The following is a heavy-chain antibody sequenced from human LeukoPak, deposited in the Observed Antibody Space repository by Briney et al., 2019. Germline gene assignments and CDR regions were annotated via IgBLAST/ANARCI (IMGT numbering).Heavy chain of an antibody. Sequence: SETLSLTCTVSGGSISGSSYYWGWIRQPPGKGLEWIGSIYYSGSTYYNPSLKSRVTISVDTSKNQFSLKLNSVTATDTAVYYCARERSYYFDYWGQGTLVTVSS. V-gene: IGHV4-39*02. CDR1: GGSISGSSYY. CDR3: ARERSYYFDY. J-gene: IGHJ4*02. D-gene: IGHD4-17*01. CDR2: IYYSGST.